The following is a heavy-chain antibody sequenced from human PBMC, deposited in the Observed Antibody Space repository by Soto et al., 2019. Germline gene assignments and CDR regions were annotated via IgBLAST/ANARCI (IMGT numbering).Heavy chain of an antibody. J-gene: IGHJ5*01. V-gene: IGHV3-23*01. D-gene: IGHD3-22*01. CDR1: GFTFRGYA. CDR3: AKEGAGYYDSSPYDS. CDR2: ISGSGEST. Sequence: GGSLRLSCAASGFTFRGYAMSWVRQAPGKGLEWVSAISGSGESTHYADSVKGRSTISRDNSKNTLYLQMNSLRAEDTAVYYCAKEGAGYYDSSPYDSWGQGTLVTVSS.